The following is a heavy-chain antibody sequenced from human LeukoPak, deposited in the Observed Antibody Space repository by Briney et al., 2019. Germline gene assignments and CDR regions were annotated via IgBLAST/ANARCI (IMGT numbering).Heavy chain of an antibody. J-gene: IGHJ4*02. D-gene: IGHD3-10*01. CDR2: INHSGST. Sequence: SQTLSLTCAVSGGSISSGGYSWSWIRQPPGKGLEWIGYINHSGSTYYNPSLKSRVTISVDRSKNQFSLKLSSVTAADTAVYYCARTLLWFGESTPYYFDYWGQGTLVTVSS. CDR1: GGSISSGGYS. CDR3: ARTLLWFGESTPYYFDY. V-gene: IGHV4-30-2*01.